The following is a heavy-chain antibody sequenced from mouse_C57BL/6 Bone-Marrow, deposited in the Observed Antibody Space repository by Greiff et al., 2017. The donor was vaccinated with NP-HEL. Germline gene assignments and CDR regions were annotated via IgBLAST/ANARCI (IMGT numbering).Heavy chain of an antibody. Sequence: VKLMESGAELARPGASVKMSCKASGYTFTSYTMHWVKQRPGQGLEWIGYINPSSGYTKYNQKFKDKATLTADKSSSTAYMQLSSLTSEDSAVYYCARTHYYGSSYGYFDVWGTGTTVTVSS. CDR3: ARTHYYGSSYGYFDV. D-gene: IGHD1-1*01. CDR2: INPSSGYT. V-gene: IGHV1-4*01. J-gene: IGHJ1*03. CDR1: GYTFTSYT.